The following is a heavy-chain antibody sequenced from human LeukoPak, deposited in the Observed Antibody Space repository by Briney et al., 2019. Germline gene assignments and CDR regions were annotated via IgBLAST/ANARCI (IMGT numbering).Heavy chain of an antibody. CDR2: IYYSGST. V-gene: IGHV4-59*01. Sequence: SETLSLTCTVSGGSISSYYWSWIRQPPGKGLEWIGYIYYSGSTNYNPSLKSRVTISVDTSKNQFSLKLSSVTAADTAVYYCARAEWELLLGYWGQGTLVTVSS. CDR3: ARAEWELLLGY. J-gene: IGHJ4*02. CDR1: GGSISSYY. D-gene: IGHD1-26*01.